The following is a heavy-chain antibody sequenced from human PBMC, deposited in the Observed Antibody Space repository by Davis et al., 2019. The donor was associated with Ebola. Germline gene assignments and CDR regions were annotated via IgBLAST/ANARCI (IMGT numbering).Heavy chain of an antibody. CDR3: ARARVVVVAARYIYYYCGMDV. CDR2: IYYSRYT. J-gene: IGHJ6*02. V-gene: IGHV4-59*08. Sequence: MPSETLSLTCTVSGGSISSYYLSCLPQAPGKGLEWIGYIYYSRYTNYNPSLKIRVTISVDTSKNQFSLKLSSVTAADSAVYYCARARVVVVAARYIYYYCGMDVWGQGTTVTVSS. CDR1: GGSISSYY. D-gene: IGHD2-15*01.